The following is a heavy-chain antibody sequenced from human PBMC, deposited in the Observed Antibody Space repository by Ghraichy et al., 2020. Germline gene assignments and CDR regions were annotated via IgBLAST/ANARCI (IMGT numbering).Heavy chain of an antibody. J-gene: IGHJ6*02. CDR1: GFTFDDYT. D-gene: IGHD5-18*01. CDR3: AKAPNLGYSYGYGMDV. Sequence: GGSLRLSCAASGFTFDDYTMHWVRQAPGKGLEWVSLISWDGGSTYYADSVKGRFTISRDNSKNSLYLQMNSLRTEDTALYYCAKAPNLGYSYGYGMDVWGQGTTVTVSS. V-gene: IGHV3-43*01. CDR2: ISWDGGST.